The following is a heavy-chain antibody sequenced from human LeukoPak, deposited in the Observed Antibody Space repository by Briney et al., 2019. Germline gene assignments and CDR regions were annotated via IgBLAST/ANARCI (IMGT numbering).Heavy chain of an antibody. CDR2: IYYSGST. V-gene: IGHV4-59*12. D-gene: IGHD3-22*01. Sequence: SETLSLTCAVSGGSISSYYWSWIRQPPGKGLEWIGYIYYSGSTNYNPSLKSRVTISEDTSKNQFSLKLSSVTAADTAVYYCARDRRDYYDSSGYDYWGQGTLVTVSS. CDR1: GGSISSYY. CDR3: ARDRRDYYDSSGYDY. J-gene: IGHJ4*02.